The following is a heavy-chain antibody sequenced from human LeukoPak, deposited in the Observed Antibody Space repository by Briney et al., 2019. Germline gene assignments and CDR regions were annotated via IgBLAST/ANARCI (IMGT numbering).Heavy chain of an antibody. J-gene: IGHJ6*03. CDR3: ARGRVSSSSWSSTYYYYFYMDV. CDR2: ISTSGST. D-gene: IGHD6-13*01. Sequence: SETLSLTCTVSGASISNYYWSWIRQPAGKGLEWIGRISTSGSTNYNPSLNSRVTISRDTSKNHFSLELSSVTAADTAVYFCARGRVSSSSWSSTYYYYFYMDVWGRGTTVTVSS. V-gene: IGHV4-4*07. CDR1: GASISNYY.